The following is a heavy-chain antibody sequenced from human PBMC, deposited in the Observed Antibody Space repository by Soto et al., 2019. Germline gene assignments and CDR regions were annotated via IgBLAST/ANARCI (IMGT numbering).Heavy chain of an antibody. D-gene: IGHD3-16*01. J-gene: IGHJ5*02. CDR1: GGSFSGYY. Sequence: PSETLSLTCAVYGGSFSGYYWSWIRQPPGKGLEWIGEINHSGSTNYNPSLKSRVTISVDTSKNQFSLKLSSVTAADTAVYYCARGGHSTFNWFDPWGQGTLVTVSS. V-gene: IGHV4-34*01. CDR3: ARGGHSTFNWFDP. CDR2: INHSGST.